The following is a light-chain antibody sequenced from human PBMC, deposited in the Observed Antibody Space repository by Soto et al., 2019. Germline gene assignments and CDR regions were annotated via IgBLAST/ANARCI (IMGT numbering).Light chain of an antibody. Sequence: QSALTQPASVSGSPGQSITISCTGNTSDIGDYNYVSWYQHLPDKVPKLIISLVSNRPSGVSNRFSGSESGNTASLTISGLQAEDEGDYYCTSWGIFGGGTKVNV. CDR1: TSDIGDYNY. V-gene: IGLV2-14*01. CDR3: TSWGI. CDR2: LVS. J-gene: IGLJ1*01.